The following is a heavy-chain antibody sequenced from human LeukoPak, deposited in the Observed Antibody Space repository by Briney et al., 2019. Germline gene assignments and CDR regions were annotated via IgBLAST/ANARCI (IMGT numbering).Heavy chain of an antibody. CDR2: IYYSGST. D-gene: IGHD2-21*02. CDR1: GGSISSYY. Sequence: SETLSLTCTVSGGSISSYYWSWIRQPPGKGLEWIGYIYYSGSTNYNPSLKSRVTISVDTSKNQFSLKLSSVTAADTAVYYCARGVVVVTAILYYYYYIDVWGKGTTVTVSS. CDR3: ARGVVVVTAILYYYYYIDV. J-gene: IGHJ6*03. V-gene: IGHV4-59*01.